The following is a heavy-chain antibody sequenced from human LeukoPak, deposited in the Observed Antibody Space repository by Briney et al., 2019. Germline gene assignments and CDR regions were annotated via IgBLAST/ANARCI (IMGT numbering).Heavy chain of an antibody. CDR3: ARKSYYYDSSGYSPPNWFDP. D-gene: IGHD3-22*01. J-gene: IGHJ5*02. CDR1: GGSFSGYY. CDR2: INHSGST. V-gene: IGHV4-34*01. Sequence: SETLSLTCAVYGGSFSGYYWSWIRQPPGKGLEWIGEINHSGSTNYNPSLTSRVTISVDTSKNQFSLKLRYVTAADTAVYYCARKSYYYDSSGYSPPNWFDPWGQGTLVTVSS.